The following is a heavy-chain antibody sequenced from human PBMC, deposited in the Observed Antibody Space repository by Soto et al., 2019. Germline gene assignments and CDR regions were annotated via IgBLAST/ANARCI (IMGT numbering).Heavy chain of an antibody. J-gene: IGHJ6*02. CDR1: SGSISSYY. V-gene: IGHV4-59*04. Sequence: SLTCTVSSGSISSYYWSWIRQPPGEGLQWIGYIHYSGSTYYNPSLKSRVTISVDTSKNQFSLKLSSVTAADTAVYYCARDNGGRRPWGSYYGMHVWRQGTTVTLAS. D-gene: IGHD4-17*01. CDR2: IHYSGST. CDR3: ARDNGGRRPWGSYYGMHV.